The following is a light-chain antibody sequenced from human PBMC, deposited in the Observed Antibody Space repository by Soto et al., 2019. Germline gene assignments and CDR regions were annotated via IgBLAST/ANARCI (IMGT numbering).Light chain of an antibody. CDR1: QSVGGTF. Sequence: CWPDHQSVGGTFLAWYQQKGGQAPRLLIHGASNRATGIPDRFCGSGSGTDFTFTFGLVEPEDSAVHSSKQYARPPRTFAQGTKVDIK. CDR2: GAS. J-gene: IGKJ1*01. V-gene: IGKV3-20*01. CDR3: KQYARPPRT.